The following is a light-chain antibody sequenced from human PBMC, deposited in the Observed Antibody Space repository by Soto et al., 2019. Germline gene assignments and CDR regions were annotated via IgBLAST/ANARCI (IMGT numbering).Light chain of an antibody. J-gene: IGKJ1*01. CDR3: QEYNNYWT. CDR1: QSVSGW. V-gene: IGKV1-5*01. Sequence: DIQMTQSPSTLSASVGDTVTVTCRASQSVSGWLAWYQQKPGKAPRLLIYTASTLESGVPSRFSASGSGTEFTLTISSLHPDDFATYYCQEYNNYWTFGQGTKVDI. CDR2: TAS.